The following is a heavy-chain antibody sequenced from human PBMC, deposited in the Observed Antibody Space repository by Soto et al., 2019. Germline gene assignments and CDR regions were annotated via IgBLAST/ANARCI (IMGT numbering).Heavy chain of an antibody. CDR1: GGTFSSYA. CDR3: ATPSSSPLLRLGALSLPNPRLNYYYYDGMDV. D-gene: IGHD3-16*02. CDR2: IIPIFGTA. V-gene: IGHV1-69*01. J-gene: IGHJ6*02. Sequence: QVQLVQSGAEVKKPGSSVKVSCKASGGTFSSYAISWVRQAPGQGLEWMGGIIPIFGTANYAQKFQGRVTITADESPSTADMELTSLTSDDTAVYDCATPSSSPLLRLGALSLPNPRLNYYYYDGMDVWGQGTTVTVSS.